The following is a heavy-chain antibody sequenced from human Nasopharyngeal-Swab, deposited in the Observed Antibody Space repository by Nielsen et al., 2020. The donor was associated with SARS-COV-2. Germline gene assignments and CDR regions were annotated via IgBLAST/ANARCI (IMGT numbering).Heavy chain of an antibody. CDR2: ISGSGGST. V-gene: IGHV3-23*01. J-gene: IGHJ3*02. Sequence: GESLKISCAASGFTFSSYAMSWVRQAPGKRLEWVSAISGSGGSTYYADSVKGRFTISRDNSKNTLYLQMNSLRAEDTAVYYCATPNYYGSGSYRKGGDAFDIWGQGTMVTVSS. CDR3: ATPNYYGSGSYRKGGDAFDI. CDR1: GFTFSSYA. D-gene: IGHD3-10*01.